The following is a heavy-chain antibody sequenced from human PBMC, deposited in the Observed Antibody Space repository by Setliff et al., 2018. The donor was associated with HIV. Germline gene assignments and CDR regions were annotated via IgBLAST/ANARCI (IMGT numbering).Heavy chain of an antibody. J-gene: IGHJ5*02. CDR3: AAKSRIVTTTLNWFDP. CDR2: IYTTGST. CDR1: GDSISNYY. V-gene: IGHV4-4*09. D-gene: IGHD5-12*01. Sequence: NPSETLSLTCTVSGDSISNYYWSWVRQPPGKGLEWIGYIYTTGSTNYNPSLKSRVTMSVDTSKNQFSLRLTSVTAADTAVYFCAAKSRIVTTTLNWFDPWGQGTLVTVSS.